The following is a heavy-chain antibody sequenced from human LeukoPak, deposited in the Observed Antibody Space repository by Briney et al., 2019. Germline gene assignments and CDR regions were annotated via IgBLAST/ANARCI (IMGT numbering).Heavy chain of an antibody. J-gene: IGHJ4*02. CDR1: GFTFTTYW. V-gene: IGHV3-74*01. CDR3: ARDETYDYESNGYLDF. CDR2: INSDGSIT. D-gene: IGHD3-22*01. Sequence: GGSLRLSCAASGFTFTTYWMHWVRQAPGKGLVWVSHINSDGSITSYADSVKGRFTISRDNAKNLVYLQMSSLRAEDTAIYYCARDETYDYESNGYLDFWGQGTVVTVSS.